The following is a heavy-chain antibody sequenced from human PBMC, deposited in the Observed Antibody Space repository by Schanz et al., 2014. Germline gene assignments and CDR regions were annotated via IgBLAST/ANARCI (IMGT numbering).Heavy chain of an antibody. D-gene: IGHD6-19*01. J-gene: IGHJ6*02. CDR1: GFSFSNYW. CDR3: ASVIMVAGNHRDGRDV. Sequence: EVQLVESGGGLVQPGESLRLSCAASGFSFSNYWMSWVRQAPGKGLQWVSYISGSSSTKYYADSVKGRFVISRDNARSSLYLQMSSLRDGDTAVYYCASVIMVAGNHRDGRDVWGQGTTVIVSS. V-gene: IGHV3-48*02. CDR2: ISGSSSTK.